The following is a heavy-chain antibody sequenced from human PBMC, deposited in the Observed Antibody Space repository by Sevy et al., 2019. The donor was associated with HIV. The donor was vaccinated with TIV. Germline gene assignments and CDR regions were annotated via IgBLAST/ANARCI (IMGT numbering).Heavy chain of an antibody. D-gene: IGHD3-9*01. CDR3: ASFGRLLIISGDVFEI. CDR2: IYQSGNT. V-gene: IGHV4-38-2*01. J-gene: IGHJ3*02. Sequence: SETLSLTCAVSAYSVSSAYSWGWIRQPPGKRLEWIGNIYQSGNTYYNPSLKSRVTISVDTSNNQFSLRLTSVTAADTAVYYWASFGRLLIISGDVFEIWGQGTMVTVSS. CDR1: AYSVSSAYS.